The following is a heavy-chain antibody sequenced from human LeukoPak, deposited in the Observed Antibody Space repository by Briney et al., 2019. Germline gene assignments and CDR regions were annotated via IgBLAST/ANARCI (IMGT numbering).Heavy chain of an antibody. V-gene: IGHV3-9*01. CDR2: ISWDNSNV. J-gene: IGHJ3*02. D-gene: IGHD1-1*01. CDR1: GFTFDDYA. CDR3: ARDSAWRGNWYAFDI. Sequence: PGRSLRLSCEGSGFTFDDYAMHWVRQAPGKGIEWVSSISWDNSNVAYADSVKGRFTISRDNVKNSLNLQMDSLRSEDTAFYFCARDSAWRGNWYAFDIWGHGTMVTVSS.